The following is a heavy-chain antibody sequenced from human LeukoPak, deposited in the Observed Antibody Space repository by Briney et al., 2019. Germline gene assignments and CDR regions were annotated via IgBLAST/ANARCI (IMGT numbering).Heavy chain of an antibody. CDR1: GFTFSTYA. CDR2: ITGSGGST. V-gene: IGHV3-23*01. D-gene: IGHD3-22*01. Sequence: GGSLRLSCAASGFTFSTYAMTWVRQAPGKGLEWVSSITGSGGSTYYADSVKGRFTISRDNSEKTVFLQMDSLRAEDTAVYYCARCRPDSSGSADYWGQGTLVTVSP. J-gene: IGHJ4*02. CDR3: ARCRPDSSGSADY.